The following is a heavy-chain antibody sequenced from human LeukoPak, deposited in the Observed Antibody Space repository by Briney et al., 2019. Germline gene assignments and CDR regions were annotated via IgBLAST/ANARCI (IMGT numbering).Heavy chain of an antibody. J-gene: IGHJ5*02. CDR2: IYHSGST. V-gene: IGHV4-38-2*02. D-gene: IGHD3-3*01. CDR3: ARVNLFGYDFWGCYFPINWFDP. Sequence: KPSETLSLTCTVSGYSISSGYYWGWIRQPPGKGLEWIGSIYHSGSTYYNPSLKSRVTISVDTSKNQFSLKLSSVTAADTAVYYWARVNLFGYDFWGCYFPINWFDPWGQGTLVTVSS. CDR1: GYSISSGYY.